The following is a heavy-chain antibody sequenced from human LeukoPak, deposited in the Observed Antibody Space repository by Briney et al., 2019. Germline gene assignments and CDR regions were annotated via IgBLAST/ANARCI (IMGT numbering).Heavy chain of an antibody. Sequence: GGSLRLSCAAFGFTVSSNYMSWVRQAPGKGLEWVSVIYSGGSTYYADSVKGRFIISRDYSKNTLYLQMNSLRAEDTAVYYCARDTPYYSSWFDYWGRGALVTVSS. J-gene: IGHJ4*02. CDR2: IYSGGST. CDR1: GFTVSSNY. CDR3: ARDTPYYSSWFDY. V-gene: IGHV3-53*01. D-gene: IGHD6-13*01.